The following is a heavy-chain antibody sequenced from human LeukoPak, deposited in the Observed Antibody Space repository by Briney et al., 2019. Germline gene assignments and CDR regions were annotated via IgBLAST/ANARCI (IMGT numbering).Heavy chain of an antibody. D-gene: IGHD2-15*01. J-gene: IGHJ4*02. CDR3: AKVNSGTTPPSYCSGGSCYSGAVDY. CDR1: GFTFSSYA. Sequence: GGSLRLSCAASGFTFSSYAMSWVRQAPGKGLEWVSAISGSGGSTYYADSVKGRFTISRDNSKNTLYLQMNSLRAEDTAVYYCAKVNSGTTPPSYCSGGSCYSGAVDYWGQGTLVTVSS. CDR2: ISGSGGST. V-gene: IGHV3-23*01.